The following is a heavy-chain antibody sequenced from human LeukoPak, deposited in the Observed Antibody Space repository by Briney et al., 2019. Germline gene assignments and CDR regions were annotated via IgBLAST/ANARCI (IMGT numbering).Heavy chain of an antibody. J-gene: IGHJ5*02. D-gene: IGHD3-10*01. CDR3: ARDYTLDYYGSGSYYGGVFDP. V-gene: IGHV4-4*07. CDR1: GGSISSYY. CDR2: IYTSGTT. Sequence: SETLSRTCTVSGGSISSYYWSWIRQPAGIGLEGIGRIYTSGTTNYNPSLRSRVTMSVDTSKNTFSLKRSSVTAADTAVYYCARDYTLDYYGSGSYYGGVFDPWGQGTLVTVSS.